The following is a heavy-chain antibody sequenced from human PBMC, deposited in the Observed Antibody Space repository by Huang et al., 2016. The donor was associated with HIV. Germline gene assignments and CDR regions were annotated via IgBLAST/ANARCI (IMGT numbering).Heavy chain of an antibody. D-gene: IGHD3-3*01. J-gene: IGHJ4*02. V-gene: IGHV4-61*01. CDR3: ARQDFWRDPFDF. CDR2: IFYTGST. Sequence: QVQLQESGPGLVKPSETLFLTCTVSDDSLSSGNYYWSWIRQPPGKGLEWIGYIFYTGSTDYTPSLQSRVTVSMDTSKSLFALNLRSVTAADSAVYYCARQDFWRDPFDFWGQGTLVTVSS. CDR1: DDSLSSGNYY.